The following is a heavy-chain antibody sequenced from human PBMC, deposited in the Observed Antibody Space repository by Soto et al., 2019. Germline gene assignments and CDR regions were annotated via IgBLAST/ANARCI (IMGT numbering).Heavy chain of an antibody. V-gene: IGHV1-18*01. D-gene: IGHD2-15*01. J-gene: IGHJ5*02. CDR3: ARDYIVVVVGWFDP. Sequence: GASVKVSCKASGYTFTSYGISWVRQAPGQGLEWMGWISAYNGNTNYAQKLQGRVTMTTDTSTSTAYMELRSLRSDDTAVYYCARDYIVVVVGWFDPWGQRTLVTVSS. CDR2: ISAYNGNT. CDR1: GYTFTSYG.